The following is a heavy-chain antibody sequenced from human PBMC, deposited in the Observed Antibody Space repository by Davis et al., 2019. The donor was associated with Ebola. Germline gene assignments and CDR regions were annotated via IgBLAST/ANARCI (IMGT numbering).Heavy chain of an antibody. J-gene: IGHJ4*02. Sequence: PGGSLRLSCKGSGYIFTSYGIGWVRQMPGNGLEWLGIISPGDSDTRYSPSFQGQVTISADKSITTAYLQWSILKASDTAVYYWARWWDYGDLYFLDYWGQGTQVTVAP. D-gene: IGHD4-17*01. CDR2: ISPGDSDT. V-gene: IGHV5-51*01. CDR3: ARWWDYGDLYFLDY. CDR1: GYIFTSYG.